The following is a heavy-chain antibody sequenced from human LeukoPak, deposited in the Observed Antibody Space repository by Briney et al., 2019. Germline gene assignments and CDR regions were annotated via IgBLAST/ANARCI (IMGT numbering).Heavy chain of an antibody. V-gene: IGHV3-30*18. Sequence: PGGSLRLSCAPSGFSFSDFGMHWVRQAPGKGLEWVAAMSFDGSNKYYADSVKGRFTIFRDNSKNTLYLQMNSLRAEDTAVYYCAKDIGSYYDYWGQGILVTVSS. J-gene: IGHJ4*02. CDR2: MSFDGSNK. CDR1: GFSFSDFG. CDR3: AKDIGSYYDY. D-gene: IGHD3-10*01.